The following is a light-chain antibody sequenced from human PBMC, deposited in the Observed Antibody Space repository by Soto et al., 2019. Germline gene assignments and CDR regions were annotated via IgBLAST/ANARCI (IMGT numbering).Light chain of an antibody. CDR1: QSVSSY. Sequence: EIVLTQSPATLSLSPGERATLSCRASQSVSSYLAWYQQKPGQAPRLLIYDASNRATGIPARFSGSGSGTDFTLTISSLEPEDCAVYYCQQRSNWQLTFGGGTKLEIK. CDR2: DAS. V-gene: IGKV3-11*01. J-gene: IGKJ4*01. CDR3: QQRSNWQLT.